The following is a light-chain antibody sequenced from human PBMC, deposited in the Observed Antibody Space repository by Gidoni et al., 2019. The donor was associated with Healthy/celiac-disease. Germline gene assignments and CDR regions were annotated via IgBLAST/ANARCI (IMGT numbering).Light chain of an antibody. J-gene: IGKJ5*01. CDR1: QSLLHSNGYNY. CDR3: MQALQTLSIT. CDR2: LGS. Sequence: DIVMTQSPLSLPVTPGEPASISCRSSQSLLHSNGYNYLDWYLQKPGQSPQLLIYLGSNRASGVPDRFSGSGSGTDFTLKISRVEAEDVGVYYCMQALQTLSITFGQGTRLEMK. V-gene: IGKV2-28*01.